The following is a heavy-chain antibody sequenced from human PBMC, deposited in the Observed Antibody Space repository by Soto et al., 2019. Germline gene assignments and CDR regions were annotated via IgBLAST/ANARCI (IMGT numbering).Heavy chain of an antibody. CDR1: GYTFTSYG. Sequence: QVHLVQSGAEVKKPGASVKVSCKGSGYTFTSYGITWVRQAPGQGLEWMGWISAHNGNTDYAQKLQGRVTVTRDTSTSTAYMELRSLRSDDTAVYYCGRGRYGESWGQGALVTVSS. V-gene: IGHV1-18*01. CDR2: ISAHNGNT. CDR3: GRGRYGES. J-gene: IGHJ5*02. D-gene: IGHD3-10*01.